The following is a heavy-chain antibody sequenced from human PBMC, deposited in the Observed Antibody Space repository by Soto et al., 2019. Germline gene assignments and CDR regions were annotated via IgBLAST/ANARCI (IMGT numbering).Heavy chain of an antibody. D-gene: IGHD3-3*01. V-gene: IGHV3-15*03. CDR3: SWSASINDCFGH. J-gene: IGHJ4*02. CDR1: GFTFSDAW. Sequence: PGGSLRLSCAASGFTFSDAWMSWVRQAPGKGLEWVGRIKSKGSGGTTEYPTHVKGSFTISRDDSKNMLYLQMNRLKTDDTAVYYCSWSASINDCFGHWGQGSPVTGAS. CDR2: IKSKGSGGTT.